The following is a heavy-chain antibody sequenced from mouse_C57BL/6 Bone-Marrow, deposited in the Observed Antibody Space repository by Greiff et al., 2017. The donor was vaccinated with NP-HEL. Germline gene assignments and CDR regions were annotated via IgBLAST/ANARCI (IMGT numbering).Heavy chain of an antibody. CDR1: GYTFTSYW. D-gene: IGHD2-14*01. CDR3: ARGDYYRGPFDY. V-gene: IGHV1-55*01. CDR2: IYPGSGST. J-gene: IGHJ2*01. Sequence: VQLQQSGAELVKPGASVKMSCKASGYTFTSYWITWVKQRPGQGLEWIGDIYPGSGSTNYNEKFKSKATLTVDTSSSTAYMQLSSLTSEDSAVYYCARGDYYRGPFDYWGQGTTLTVSS.